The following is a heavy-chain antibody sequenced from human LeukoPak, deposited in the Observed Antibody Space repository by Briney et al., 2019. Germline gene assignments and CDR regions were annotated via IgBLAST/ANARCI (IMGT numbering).Heavy chain of an antibody. CDR1: GYTFTGYY. J-gene: IGHJ5*02. D-gene: IGHD3-16*02. V-gene: IGHV1-2*02. CDR2: INPNSGGT. CDR3: ARDRRIMITFGGVITFDP. Sequence: ASVKVSCKASGYTFTGYYMHWVRQAPGQGLEWMGWINPNSGGTNYAQKFQGRVTMTRDTSISTAYMELSRLRSDDTAVYYCARDRRIMITFGGVITFDPWGQGTLVTVSS.